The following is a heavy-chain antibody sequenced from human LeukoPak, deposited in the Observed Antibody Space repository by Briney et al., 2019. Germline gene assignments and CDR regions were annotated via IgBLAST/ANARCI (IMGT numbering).Heavy chain of an antibody. D-gene: IGHD6-19*01. J-gene: IGHJ3*02. V-gene: IGHV3-9*01. Sequence: GRSLRLSCAASGFTFDDYAMHWVRQAPGKGLEWVSGISWNSGSIGYADSVKGRFTISRDNAKNSLYLQMNSLRAEDTALYYCAKVAVQWLVQNAFDIWGQGTMVTVSS. CDR1: GFTFDDYA. CDR2: ISWNSGSI. CDR3: AKVAVQWLVQNAFDI.